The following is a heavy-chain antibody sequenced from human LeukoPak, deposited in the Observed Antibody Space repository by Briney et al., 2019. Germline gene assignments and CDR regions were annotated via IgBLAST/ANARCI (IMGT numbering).Heavy chain of an antibody. CDR1: GFTFGDYA. V-gene: IGHV3-49*04. CDR3: TRGDYYDSSGYFFLFGY. D-gene: IGHD3-22*01. CDR2: IRSKAYGGTT. Sequence: GGSLRLSCTASGFTFGDYAMSWVRQAPGKGLEWVGFIRSKAYGGTTEYAASVKGRFTISRDDSKSIAYLQMNSLKTEDTAVYYCTRGDYYDSSGYFFLFGYWGQGTLVTVSS. J-gene: IGHJ4*02.